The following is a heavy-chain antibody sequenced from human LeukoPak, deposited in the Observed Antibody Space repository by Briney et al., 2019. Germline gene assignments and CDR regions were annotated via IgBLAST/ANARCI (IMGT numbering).Heavy chain of an antibody. CDR3: ARGLITMVRGVTLLGVSYYYGMDV. J-gene: IGHJ6*02. D-gene: IGHD3-10*01. Sequence: SVKVSCKASGGTFSSYAISWVRQAPGQGLEWMGGIIPIFGTANYAQKFQGRVTITADESTSTAYMELSSLRSEDTAVYYCARGLITMVRGVTLLGVSYYYGMDVWGQGTTVTVSS. V-gene: IGHV1-69*13. CDR1: GGTFSSYA. CDR2: IIPIFGTA.